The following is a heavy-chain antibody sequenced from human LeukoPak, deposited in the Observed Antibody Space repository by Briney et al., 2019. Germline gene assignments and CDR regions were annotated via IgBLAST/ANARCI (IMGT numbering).Heavy chain of an antibody. Sequence: GASLQISCKGSGSSFTSYWIGWVRQLPGKGLEWMGIIYPGDSDTRYSPSFQGQVTISADKSISTAYLQWSSLKASDTAMYYCVYGSSWYYFDYWGQGTLVTVSS. CDR1: GSSFTSYW. J-gene: IGHJ4*02. D-gene: IGHD6-13*01. CDR2: IYPGDSDT. CDR3: VYGSSWYYFDY. V-gene: IGHV5-51*01.